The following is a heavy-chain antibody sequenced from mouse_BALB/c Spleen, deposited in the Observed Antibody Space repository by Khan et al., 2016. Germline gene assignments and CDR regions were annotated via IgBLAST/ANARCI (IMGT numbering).Heavy chain of an antibody. Sequence: EVELVESGGGLVKPGGSLKLSCAASGFTFSSYTMSWVRQTLEKRLEWVATISSGGSYTYYPVSVKGRFTISRDNAKYTLYLLMSSLKSEDTAMFYCPREYIITTQHWYVDVWDAGTTVTFSS. CDR2: ISSGGSYT. CDR1: GFTFSSYT. CDR3: PREYIITTQHWYVDV. V-gene: IGHV5-6-4*01. D-gene: IGHD1-1*01. J-gene: IGHJ1*01.